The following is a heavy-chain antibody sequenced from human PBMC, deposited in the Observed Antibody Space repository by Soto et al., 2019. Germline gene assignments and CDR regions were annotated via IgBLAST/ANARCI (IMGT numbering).Heavy chain of an antibody. CDR1: GYSFTSYW. Sequence: GESLKISCKGSGYSFTSYWIGWLRQMPGKGLEWMGIIYPGDSDTRYSPSFQGQVTISADKSISTAYLQWSSLKASDTAMYYCARNFWSGFGYYYYYGMDVWGQGTTVTVSS. CDR3: ARNFWSGFGYYYYYGMDV. V-gene: IGHV5-51*01. CDR2: IYPGDSDT. D-gene: IGHD3-3*01. J-gene: IGHJ6*02.